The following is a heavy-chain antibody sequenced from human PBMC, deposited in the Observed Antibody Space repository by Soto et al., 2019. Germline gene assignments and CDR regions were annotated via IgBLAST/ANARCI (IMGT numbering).Heavy chain of an antibody. J-gene: IGHJ5*02. CDR2: IIPICGTA. V-gene: IGHV1-69*01. D-gene: IGHD6-13*01. CDR1: GGTFSSYA. CDR3: ARDRPYSGRRYWSDP. Sequence: QVQLVQSGAEVKKPGSSVKVSCKASGGTFSSYAISWVRQAPGQGLEWMGGIIPICGTANHAKKFQGRVTITEDQSTITAYMELSSVRSEDTALYYCARDRPYSGRRYWSDPWGQGTLVTVAS.